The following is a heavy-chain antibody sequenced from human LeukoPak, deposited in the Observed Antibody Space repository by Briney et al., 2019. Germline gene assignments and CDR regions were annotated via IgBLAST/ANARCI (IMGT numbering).Heavy chain of an antibody. Sequence: GGSLRLSCSASGFTFSSYAMHWVRQAAGKGLEYVSAISSNGGSTYYADSVKGRFTISRDNSKNTLYLQMNSLRAEDTAVYYCASARGSNYGSLGVWGQGTLVTVSS. CDR1: GFTFSSYA. J-gene: IGHJ4*02. CDR2: ISSNGGST. CDR3: ASARGSNYGSLGV. D-gene: IGHD5-18*01. V-gene: IGHV3-64*04.